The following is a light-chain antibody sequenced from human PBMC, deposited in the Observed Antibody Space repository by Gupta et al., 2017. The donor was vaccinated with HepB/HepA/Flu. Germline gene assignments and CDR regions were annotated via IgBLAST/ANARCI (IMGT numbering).Light chain of an antibody. CDR3: QVWDSSSDHVV. Sequence: SYVLTQPPSVPVAPGKTARITCGGNNIGRKSVHWYQQKPGQAPVLVVYDDSDRPSGIPERFSGSKSGNTATLTISRVEAGDEADYYCQVWDSSSDHVVFGGGTKLTVL. CDR1: NIGRKS. CDR2: DDS. V-gene: IGLV3-21*03. J-gene: IGLJ2*01.